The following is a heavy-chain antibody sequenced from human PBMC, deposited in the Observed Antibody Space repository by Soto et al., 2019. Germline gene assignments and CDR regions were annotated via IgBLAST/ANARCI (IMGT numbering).Heavy chain of an antibody. V-gene: IGHV3-48*01. CDR3: ARAGSSGWPSWFDP. CDR1: GFTFSSYS. J-gene: IGHJ5*02. D-gene: IGHD6-25*01. CDR2: FSSGTSTI. Sequence: EVQLVESGGGLVQPGGSLRLSCAASGFTFSSYSMNWVRQAPGKGLEWVSYFSSGTSTIYYADSVKGRFTISRDYAKNSLYPQMNSLRAEDTAVYYCARAGSSGWPSWFDPWGQGTLVTVSS.